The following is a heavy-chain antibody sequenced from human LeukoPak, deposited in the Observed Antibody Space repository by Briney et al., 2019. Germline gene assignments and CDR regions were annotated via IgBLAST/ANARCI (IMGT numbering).Heavy chain of an antibody. Sequence: PGGSLRLSCAASGFTFSSYDMHWVRQATGKGLEWVSAIGTAGDTYYPGSVKGRFTISRENAKNSLYLQMNSLRAGDTAVYYCARGNSYYDFWSGYYPDYWGQGTLVTVSS. V-gene: IGHV3-13*01. J-gene: IGHJ4*02. CDR3: ARGNSYYDFWSGYYPDY. CDR1: GFTFSSYD. D-gene: IGHD3-3*01. CDR2: IGTAGDT.